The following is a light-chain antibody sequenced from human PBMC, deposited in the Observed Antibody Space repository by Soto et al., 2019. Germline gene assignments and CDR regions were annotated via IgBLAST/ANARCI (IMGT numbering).Light chain of an antibody. J-gene: IGKJ1*01. CDR3: QQYNSYST. V-gene: IGKV1-5*01. CDR2: DAS. Sequence: IQMTQSPSSLSASVGDRFTITCQASQDISNYLNWYQQKPGKAPKLLIYDASSLESGVPSRFSGSGSGTEFTLTISSLQPDDFATYYCQQYNSYSTFGQGTKVDIK. CDR1: QDISNY.